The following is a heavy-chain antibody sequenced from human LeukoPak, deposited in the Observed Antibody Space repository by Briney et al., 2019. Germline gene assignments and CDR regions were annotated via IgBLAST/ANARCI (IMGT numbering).Heavy chain of an antibody. V-gene: IGHV3-20*04. CDR3: AKQSPNYDILTGYPSRTFDY. CDR1: GFTFDDYG. Sequence: GGSLRLSCAASGFTFDDYGMSWVRQAPGKGLEWVSGINWNGGSTGYADSMKGRFTISRDNAKNSLYLQMNSLRAEDTAVYYCAKQSPNYDILTGYPSRTFDYWGQGTLVTVSS. D-gene: IGHD3-9*01. J-gene: IGHJ4*02. CDR2: INWNGGST.